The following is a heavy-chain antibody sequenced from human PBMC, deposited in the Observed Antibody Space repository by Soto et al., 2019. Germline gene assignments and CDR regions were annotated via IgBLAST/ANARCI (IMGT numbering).Heavy chain of an antibody. D-gene: IGHD6-19*01. CDR3: AKDLSKQWLSIPDY. V-gene: IGHV3-30*18. Sequence: GGSLRLSCAASGFTFSSYGMHWVRQAPGKGLEWVAVISYDGSNKYYADSVKGRFTISRDNSKNTLYLQMNSLRAEDTAVYYCAKDLSKQWLSIPDYWGQGTLVTVSS. CDR1: GFTFSSYG. CDR2: ISYDGSNK. J-gene: IGHJ4*02.